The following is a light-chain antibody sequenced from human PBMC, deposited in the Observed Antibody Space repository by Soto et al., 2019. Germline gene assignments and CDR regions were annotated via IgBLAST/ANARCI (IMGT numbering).Light chain of an antibody. CDR3: CSSAARV. CDR2: EID. CDR1: TSVIGTYNL. Sequence: QSALTQPASVSGAPGQSISLSRTGTTSVIGTYNLVSWYQQHPGEVPKLIIYEIDKRPSGVSDRFSGSKSGNTASLTISGLQSEDEADYYCCSSAARVFGGGTKVTVL. J-gene: IGLJ2*01. V-gene: IGLV2-23*02.